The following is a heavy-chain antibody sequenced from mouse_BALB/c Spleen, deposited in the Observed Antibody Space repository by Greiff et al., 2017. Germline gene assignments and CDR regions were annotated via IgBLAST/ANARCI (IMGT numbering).Heavy chain of an antibody. CDR3: ARLTTATRIYAMDY. D-gene: IGHD1-2*01. CDR1: GFTFSSYG. J-gene: IGHJ4*01. Sequence: DVKLVESGGDLVKPGGSLKLSCAASGFTFSSYGMSWVRQTPDKRLEWVATISSGGSYTYYPDSVKGRFTISRDNAKNTLYLQMSSLKSEDTAMYYCARLTTATRIYAMDYWGQGTSVTVSS. V-gene: IGHV5-6*02. CDR2: ISSGGSYT.